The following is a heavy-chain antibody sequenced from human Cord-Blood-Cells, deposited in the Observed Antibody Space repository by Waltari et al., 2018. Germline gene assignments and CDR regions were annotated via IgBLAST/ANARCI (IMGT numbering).Heavy chain of an antibody. CDR2: INQSVST. D-gene: IGHD3-22*01. J-gene: IGHJ4*02. Sequence: QVQLQQWGAGLLKPSETLSLTCAVYGGSFSGYYWSWIRQPPGKGLEWIGEINQSVSTNYHPSLKSRFTVSVDTSKNQFSLKLSSVTAADTAVYYCASYYYYDSSGYYFDYWGQGTLVTVSS. CDR3: ASYYYYDSSGYYFDY. V-gene: IGHV4-34*01. CDR1: GGSFSGYY.